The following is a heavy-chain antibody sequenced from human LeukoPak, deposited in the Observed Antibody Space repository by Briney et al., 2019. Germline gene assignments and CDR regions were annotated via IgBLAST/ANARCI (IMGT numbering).Heavy chain of an antibody. CDR2: ITGGSSTI. CDR1: GFSFSTYS. D-gene: IGHD6-13*01. Sequence: PGGSLRLSCAASGFSFSTYSMNWVRQAPGEGLEWLSYITGGSSTIYYADSVKGRFTISRDDAKNSLYLQMNSLRADDTAVYYCARDGGGRYSISWYIAYWGQGALVTVSS. V-gene: IGHV3-48*01. J-gene: IGHJ4*02. CDR3: ARDGGGRYSISWYIAY.